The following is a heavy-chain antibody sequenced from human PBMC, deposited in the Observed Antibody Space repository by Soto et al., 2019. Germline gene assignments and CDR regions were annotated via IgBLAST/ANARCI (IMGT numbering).Heavy chain of an antibody. CDR3: AKDAGGYCSSTSCPGGMDV. J-gene: IGHJ6*02. CDR2: ISGSGGST. V-gene: IGHV3-23*01. Sequence: GGSLRLSCAASGFTFSSYAMSWVRQAPGKGLEWVSAISGSGGSTYYADSVKGRFTISRDNSKNTLYLQMNSLRAEDTAVYYCAKDAGGYCSSTSCPGGMDVWGQGTTVTVSS. D-gene: IGHD2-2*01. CDR1: GFTFSSYA.